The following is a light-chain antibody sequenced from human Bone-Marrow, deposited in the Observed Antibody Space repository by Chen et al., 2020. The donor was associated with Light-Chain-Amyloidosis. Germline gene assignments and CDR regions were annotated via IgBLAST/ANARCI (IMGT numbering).Light chain of an antibody. CDR2: GSS. Sequence: EIVLTQSPGTLSLSPGEGANLSCRASQTISSNYLTWYQQKFCQAPRLLIYGSSSRATGIPDRFTGSGSGTDFSLTIHRLEPEDFAMYYCQQYGTSPLTFGGGTKVEIK. CDR1: QTISSNY. J-gene: IGKJ4*01. CDR3: QQYGTSPLT. V-gene: IGKV3-20*01.